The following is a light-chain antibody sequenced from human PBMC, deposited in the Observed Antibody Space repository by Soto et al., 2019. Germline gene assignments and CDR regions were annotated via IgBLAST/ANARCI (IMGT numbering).Light chain of an antibody. CDR1: SSNIGANYD. CDR2: GNS. Sequence: QSVLTQPPSVSGAPGQRVTNSCTGSSSNIGANYDVHWYQQRPGTAPKLLIFGNSNRPSGVPDRFSGSKSGTSASLAITGLQAEDEGDYYCQSYDSTLSARYVFGTGTKVTVL. CDR3: QSYDSTLSARYV. J-gene: IGLJ1*01. V-gene: IGLV1-40*01.